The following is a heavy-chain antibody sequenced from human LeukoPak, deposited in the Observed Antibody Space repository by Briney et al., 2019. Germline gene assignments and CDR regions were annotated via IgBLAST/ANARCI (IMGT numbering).Heavy chain of an antibody. Sequence: PGGSLRLSCAASGFTFSSYWMHWVRQAPGKGLEWVSAISGSGGSTYYADSVKGRFTISRDNSKNTLYLQMNSLRAEDTAVYYCAKAKGATSGAFDIWGQGTMVTVSS. CDR3: AKAKGATSGAFDI. CDR1: GFTFSSYW. V-gene: IGHV3-23*01. CDR2: ISGSGGST. J-gene: IGHJ3*02. D-gene: IGHD1-26*01.